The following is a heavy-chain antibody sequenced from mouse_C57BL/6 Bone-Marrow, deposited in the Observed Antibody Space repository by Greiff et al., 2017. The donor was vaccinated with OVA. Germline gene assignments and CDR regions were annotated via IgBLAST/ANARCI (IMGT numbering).Heavy chain of an antibody. CDR1: GFSLTSYG. V-gene: IGHV2-2*01. D-gene: IGHD2-14*01. CDR2: IWSGGST. Sequence: QVQLKESGPGLVQPSQSLSITCTVSGFSLTSYGVHWVRQSPGKGLEWLGVIWSGGSTDYNAAFISRLSISKDNSQSQVFFKMKSLQADDTAIYYCARKWEEYDLWYFDVWGTGTTVTVSS. J-gene: IGHJ1*03. CDR3: ARKWEEYDLWYFDV.